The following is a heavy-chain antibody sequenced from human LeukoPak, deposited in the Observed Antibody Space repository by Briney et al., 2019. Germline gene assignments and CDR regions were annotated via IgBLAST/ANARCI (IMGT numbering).Heavy chain of an antibody. Sequence: ASVKVSCKASGYTFTSYAMNWVRQAPGQGLEWMGWINTNTGNPTYAQGFTGRFVFSLDTSVTTAYLQLSSLKAEDTGVYYCARERNDCYGSSGCVGDSYMDVWGKGTTVTVSS. J-gene: IGHJ6*03. CDR2: INTNTGNP. CDR3: ARERNDCYGSSGCVGDSYMDV. D-gene: IGHD3-22*01. V-gene: IGHV7-4-1*02. CDR1: GYTFTSYA.